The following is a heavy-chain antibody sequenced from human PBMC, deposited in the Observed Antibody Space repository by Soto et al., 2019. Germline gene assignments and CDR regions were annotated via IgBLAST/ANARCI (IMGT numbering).Heavy chain of an antibody. CDR2: IYYSGST. Sequence: QVQLQESGPGLVKPSDTLSLICAVSGYSISSSNWWGWIRQPPGKGLEWIGYIYYSGSTYYNPSLNGRVTMSVDKSKNQFSLKLSSVTAVDTAVYYCARTAPLYCSGGSCYANWFDPWGQGTLVTVSS. CDR1: GYSISSSNW. J-gene: IGHJ5*02. D-gene: IGHD2-15*01. V-gene: IGHV4-28*01. CDR3: ARTAPLYCSGGSCYANWFDP.